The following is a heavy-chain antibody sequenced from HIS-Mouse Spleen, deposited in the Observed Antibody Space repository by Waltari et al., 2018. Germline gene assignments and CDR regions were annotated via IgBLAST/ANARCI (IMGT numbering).Heavy chain of an antibody. D-gene: IGHD6-19*01. CDR1: GFSLSTSGMC. V-gene: IGHV2-70*15. CDR2: IDWDDDK. CDR3: ARIAEGYSSGWYAFDY. Sequence: QVTLRESGPALVKPTQTLTLTCTFSGFSLSTSGMCVSWIRQPPGKALAWLARIDWDDDKYYSTSLKTRLTISKDTSKSQVVLTMTNMYPVDTATYYCARIAEGYSSGWYAFDYWGQGTLVTVSS. J-gene: IGHJ4*02.